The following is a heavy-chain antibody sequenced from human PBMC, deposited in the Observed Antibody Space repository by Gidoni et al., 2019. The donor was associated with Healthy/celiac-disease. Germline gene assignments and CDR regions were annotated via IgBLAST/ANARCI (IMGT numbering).Heavy chain of an antibody. CDR1: GYHFTGYY. CDR3: ARVSRLSLQQWLVPKTWYYFDY. D-gene: IGHD6-19*01. Sequence: QVQLVQSGAEVKKPGASVKVSCKASGYHFTGYYMHWVRQAPGQGLEWMGRINPNSGGTNYAQKFQGRVTMTRYTSISTAYMELSRLRSDDTAVYYCARVSRLSLQQWLVPKTWYYFDYWGQGTLVTVSS. CDR2: INPNSGGT. V-gene: IGHV1-2*06. J-gene: IGHJ4*02.